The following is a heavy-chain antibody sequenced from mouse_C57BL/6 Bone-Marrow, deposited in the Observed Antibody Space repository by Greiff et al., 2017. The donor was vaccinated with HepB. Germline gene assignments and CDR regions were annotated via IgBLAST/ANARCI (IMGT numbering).Heavy chain of an antibody. J-gene: IGHJ3*01. CDR2: IDPETGGT. CDR3: TTPVGYYEDGFAY. CDR1: GYTFTDYE. V-gene: IGHV1-15*01. Sequence: QVQLQQPGAELVRPGASVTLSCKASGYTFTDYEMHWVKQTPVHGLEWIGAIDPETGGTAYNQKFKGKAILTADKSSSTAYMGLRSLTSEDSAVYCCTTPVGYYEDGFAYWGQGTLVTVST. D-gene: IGHD2-3*01.